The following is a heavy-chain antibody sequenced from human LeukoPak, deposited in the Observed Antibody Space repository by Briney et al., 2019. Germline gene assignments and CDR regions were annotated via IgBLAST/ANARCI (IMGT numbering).Heavy chain of an antibody. CDR1: GFTFSDYY. Sequence: GSLRLSCAASGFTFSDYYMSWIRQAPGKGLEWVSYISSSGSTIYYADSVKGRFTISRDNAKNSLYLQMNSLRAEDTAVYYCASYSGSYYLVDYWGQGTLVTVSS. CDR2: ISSSGSTI. CDR3: ASYSGSYYLVDY. D-gene: IGHD1-26*01. V-gene: IGHV3-11*04. J-gene: IGHJ4*02.